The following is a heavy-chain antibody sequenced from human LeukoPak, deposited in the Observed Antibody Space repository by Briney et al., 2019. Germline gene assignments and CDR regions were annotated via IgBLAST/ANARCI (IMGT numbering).Heavy chain of an antibody. CDR1: GFTFNDYT. J-gene: IGHJ4*02. CDR3: ARELWFGELFFDY. V-gene: IGHV3-30*04. D-gene: IGHD3-10*01. CDR2: ISYDGSDK. Sequence: GGSLRPSCAASGFTFNDYTIHWVRQAPGKGLEWVAVISYDGSDKYYADSVKGRFTISRDTSKNTLYLQMNSLRAEDTAIYFCARELWFGELFFDYWGQGTLVTVSS.